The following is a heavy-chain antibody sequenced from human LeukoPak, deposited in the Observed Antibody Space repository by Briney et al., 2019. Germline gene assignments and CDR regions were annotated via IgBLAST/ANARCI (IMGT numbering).Heavy chain of an antibody. V-gene: IGHV1-24*01. CDR1: GYTLTELS. CDR3: ARDGRDSGSYFPLGGVHYYYGMDV. CDR2: FDPEDGET. D-gene: IGHD1-26*01. Sequence: PGASVKVSCKVPGYTLTELSMHWVRQAPGKGLEWMGGFDPEDGETIYAQKFQGRVTMTEDTSTSTAYMELRSLRSDDTAVYYCARDGRDSGSYFPLGGVHYYYGMDVWGQGTTVTVSS. J-gene: IGHJ6*02.